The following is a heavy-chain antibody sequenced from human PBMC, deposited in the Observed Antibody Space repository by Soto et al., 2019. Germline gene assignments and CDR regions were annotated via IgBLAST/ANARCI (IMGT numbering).Heavy chain of an antibody. CDR3: ARKSLSNFNWFAP. CDR2: INADYGNT. V-gene: IGHV1-18*04. D-gene: IGHD4-4*01. Sequence: QLQLVQYGTELKKPGASVKVSCKASGYTFTNYGITWVRPAPGQGLEWMGWINADYGNTNYEQKFQGRVTMTTDTSTNTAYMELRSLRSDDTAVYYCARKSLSNFNWFAPWGQGTLVTVSS. J-gene: IGHJ5*02. CDR1: GYTFTNYG.